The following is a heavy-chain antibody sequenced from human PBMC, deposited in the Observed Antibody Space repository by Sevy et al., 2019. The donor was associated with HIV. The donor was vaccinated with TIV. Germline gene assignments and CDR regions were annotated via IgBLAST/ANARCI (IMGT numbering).Heavy chain of an antibody. J-gene: IGHJ6*02. Sequence: GGSLRLSCAASGFTVGSNYMSWVRQAPGKGLEWVANINQDGSEKYYSDSLKGRFSISRDNSKNSVHLQINTLRAEDTAVYYCAREGSAYDTYYYHYAMDVWGQGTTVTVSS. CDR1: GFTVGSNY. D-gene: IGHD5-12*01. CDR2: INQDGSEK. CDR3: AREGSAYDTYYYHYAMDV. V-gene: IGHV3-7*01.